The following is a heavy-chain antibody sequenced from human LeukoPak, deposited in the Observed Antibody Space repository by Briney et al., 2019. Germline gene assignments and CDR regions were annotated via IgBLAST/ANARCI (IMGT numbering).Heavy chain of an antibody. CDR3: ARWGGTRQYYFDY. V-gene: IGHV3-33*08. D-gene: IGHD1-1*01. J-gene: IGHJ4*02. Sequence: GGSLRLSCAASGFTFSSYSMNWVRQAPGKGLEWVAVTRFDGSIKQYADSVKGRFTISRDDSKNTLYLQMNFLKSEDTAVYYCARWGGTRQYYFDYWGQGTLVTVSS. CDR2: TRFDGSIK. CDR1: GFTFSSYS.